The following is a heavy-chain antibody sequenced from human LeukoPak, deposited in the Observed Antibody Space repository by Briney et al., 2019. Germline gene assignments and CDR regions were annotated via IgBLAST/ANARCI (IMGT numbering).Heavy chain of an antibody. CDR2: IYYSGST. CDR3: ARAGLIIAAGRFDP. CDR1: GGSISSGGYY. D-gene: IGHD6-25*01. J-gene: IGHJ5*02. Sequence: PSETLSLTRTVSGGSISSGGYYWSWIRQHPGKGLEWIGYIYYSGSTYYNPSLKSRVAISVDTSKNQFSLKLSSVTAADTAVYYCARAGLIIAAGRFDPWGQGTLVTVSS. V-gene: IGHV4-31*03.